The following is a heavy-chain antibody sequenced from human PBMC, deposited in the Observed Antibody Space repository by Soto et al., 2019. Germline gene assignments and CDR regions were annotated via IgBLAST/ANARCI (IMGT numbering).Heavy chain of an antibody. CDR1: GGSISSYY. V-gene: IGHV4-59*01. CDR3: ARDGYNYYFDY. D-gene: IGHD5-12*01. J-gene: IGHJ4*02. CDR2: IYYSGST. Sequence: SETLSLTCTVSGGSISSYYWSWIRQPPGKGLEWIGYIYYSGSTNYNPSLKSRVTISVDTSKNQFSLKLSSVTAADTAVYYCARDGYNYYFDYWGQGTLVTVSS.